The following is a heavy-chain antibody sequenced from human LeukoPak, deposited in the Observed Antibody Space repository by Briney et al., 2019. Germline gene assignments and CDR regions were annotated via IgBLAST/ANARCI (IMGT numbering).Heavy chain of an antibody. D-gene: IGHD6-19*01. J-gene: IGHJ4*02. CDR2: ISSSGSTI. V-gene: IGHV3-48*03. CDR3: AKDQYSSGWYKFDY. CDR1: GFSFTSYE. Sequence: PGGSLRLSCAASGFSFTSYEMNWVRQAPGKGLEWVSYISSSGSTIYYADSVKGRFTISRDNAKNSLYLQMNSLRAEDTAVYYCAKDQYSSGWYKFDYWGQGTLVTVSS.